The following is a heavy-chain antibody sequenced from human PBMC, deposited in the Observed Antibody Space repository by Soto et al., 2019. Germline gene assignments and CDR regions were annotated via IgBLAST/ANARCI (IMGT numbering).Heavy chain of an antibody. CDR3: AKSTGGSSLVFDY. CDR2: IKQDGSEK. V-gene: IGHV3-7*03. CDR1: GFTFSSYW. D-gene: IGHD3-16*01. Sequence: PGGSLRLSCAASGFTFSSYWMSWVRQAPGKGLEWVANIKQDGSEKYYVDSVKGRFTISRDNAKNSLYLQMNSLRAEDTAVYYCAKSTGGSSLVFDYWGQGTLVTVSS. J-gene: IGHJ4*02.